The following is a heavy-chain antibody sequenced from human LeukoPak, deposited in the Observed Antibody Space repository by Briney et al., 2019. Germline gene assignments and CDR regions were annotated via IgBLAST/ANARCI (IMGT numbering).Heavy chain of an antibody. CDR2: ISTTSDYI. Sequence: GGSLRLSCAASGFTFGGFAMSWVRRTPGKGLEWVSSISTTSDYIHYADSLKGRVAISRDNAKNSLYLQMNSLRAEDTAVYYCARGGIYSQGFDYWGQGSLVTVSS. J-gene: IGHJ4*02. CDR3: ARGGIYSQGFDY. V-gene: IGHV3-21*01. D-gene: IGHD6-13*01. CDR1: GFTFGGFA.